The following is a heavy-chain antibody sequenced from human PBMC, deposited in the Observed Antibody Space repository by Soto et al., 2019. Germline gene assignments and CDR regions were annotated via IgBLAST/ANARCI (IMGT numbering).Heavy chain of an antibody. J-gene: IGHJ4*02. CDR3: ARGVERRYYDFWSGYYTLDY. Sequence: TLSLTCTVSGGSISSGGYYWSWIRQHPGKGLEWIGYIYYSGSTYYNPSLKSRVTISVDTSKNQFSLKLSSVTAADTAVYYCARGVERRYYDFWSGYYTLDYWGQGTLVTVSS. CDR1: GGSISSGGYY. V-gene: IGHV4-31*03. CDR2: IYYSGST. D-gene: IGHD3-3*01.